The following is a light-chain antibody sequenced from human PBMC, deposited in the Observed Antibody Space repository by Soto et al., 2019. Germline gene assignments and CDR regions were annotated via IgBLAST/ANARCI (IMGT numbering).Light chain of an antibody. CDR1: NSNIGAGYD. J-gene: IGLJ2*01. Sequence: QSVLTQPPSVSGAPGQRVTISCTGSNSNIGAGYDVHWYQQLPGTAPKLLIYGNSNRPSGVPDRFSGSKSGTSASLAITGLQAEDGADYYCQSYDSSLRGSVFGGGTKLTVL. V-gene: IGLV1-40*01. CDR2: GNS. CDR3: QSYDSSLRGSV.